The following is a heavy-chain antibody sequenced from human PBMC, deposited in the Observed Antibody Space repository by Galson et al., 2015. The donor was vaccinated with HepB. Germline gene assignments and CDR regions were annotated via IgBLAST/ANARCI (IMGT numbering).Heavy chain of an antibody. CDR2: VSYDGIKK. CDR1: GFTFNNFP. V-gene: IGHV3-30*04. J-gene: IGHJ4*02. Sequence: SLRLSCAASGFTFNNFPMHWVRQAPGKGPEWVAVVSYDGIKKDYADSVKGRFTIPRDISRSTVHLEITSLQIEDTAVYYRARDGGWEVPRRILFWGPGTGVVVSS. D-gene: IGHD1-26*01. CDR3: ARDGGWEVPRRILF.